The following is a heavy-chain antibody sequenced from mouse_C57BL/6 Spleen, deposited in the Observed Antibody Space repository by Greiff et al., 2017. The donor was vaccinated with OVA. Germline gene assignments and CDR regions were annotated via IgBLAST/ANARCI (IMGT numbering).Heavy chain of an antibody. Sequence: EVQVVESGPGLVKPSQSLSLTCSVTGYSITSGYYWNWIRQFPGNKLEWMGYISYDGSNNYNPSLKNRISITRDTSKNQFFLKLNSVTTEDTATYYCARDQLGPFAYWGQGTLVTVSA. CDR3: ARDQLGPFAY. CDR1: GYSITSGYY. D-gene: IGHD4-1*02. J-gene: IGHJ3*01. CDR2: ISYDGSN. V-gene: IGHV3-6*01.